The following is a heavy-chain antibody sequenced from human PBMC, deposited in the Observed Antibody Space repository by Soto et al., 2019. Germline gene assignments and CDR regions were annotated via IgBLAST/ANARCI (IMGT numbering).Heavy chain of an antibody. V-gene: IGHV3-74*01. CDR2: TNSDGSDT. J-gene: IGHJ4*02. Sequence: GRPVRLTGADAEFTFSTTSIYLVSQAPGKGLVWVSRTNSDGSDTSYADSVKGRFTISRDNAKNTLYLQMNSLRAEDTAVYYCARDRGWSLFDYWGQGNLVTVSS. CDR3: ARDRGWSLFDY. D-gene: IGHD6-19*01. CDR1: EFTFSTTS.